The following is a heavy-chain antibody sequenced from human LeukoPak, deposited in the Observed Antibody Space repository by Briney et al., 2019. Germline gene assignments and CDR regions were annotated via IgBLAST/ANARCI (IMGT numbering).Heavy chain of an antibody. V-gene: IGHV1-24*01. Sequence: SVKVSCKVSGYTLTELSMHWVRQAPGKGLEWMGGFDPEDGETIYAQKFQGRVTITADESTSTAYMELSSLRSEDTAVYYCARDKGRGAFDIWGQGTMVTVSS. J-gene: IGHJ3*02. CDR2: FDPEDGET. CDR3: ARDKGRGAFDI. CDR1: GYTLTELS.